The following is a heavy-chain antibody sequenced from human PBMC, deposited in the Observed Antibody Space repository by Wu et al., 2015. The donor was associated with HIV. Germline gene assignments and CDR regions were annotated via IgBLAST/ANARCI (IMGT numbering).Heavy chain of an antibody. Sequence: VQLXQSGREVEKAWAVSDGRPARRSGYTFIAYYIYWVRQAPGQGPEWMGWINTNRGGTKYAQKFQGRVTLTRDTAVTTAYLELNSLRSDDTAVYYCARLQSLHGLYSNADYWGQGTLVTVSS. CDR3: ARLQSLHGLYSNADY. CDR1: GYTFIAYY. J-gene: IGHJ4*02. D-gene: IGHD3-10*01. CDR2: INTNRGGT. V-gene: IGHV1-2*02.